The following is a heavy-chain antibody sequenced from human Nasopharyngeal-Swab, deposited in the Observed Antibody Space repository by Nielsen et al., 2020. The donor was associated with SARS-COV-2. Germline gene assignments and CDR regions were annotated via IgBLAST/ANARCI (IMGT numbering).Heavy chain of an antibody. CDR3: ARDRIRYFDWLLPDY. CDR1: GGTFSSYA. Sequence: SVKVSCKASGGTFSSYAISWVRQAPGQGLEWMGRIIPILGIANYAQKLQGRVTMTTDTSTSTAYMELRSLRSDDTAVYYCARDRIRYFDWLLPDYWGQGTLVTVSS. CDR2: IIPILGIA. J-gene: IGHJ4*02. D-gene: IGHD3-9*01. V-gene: IGHV1-69*04.